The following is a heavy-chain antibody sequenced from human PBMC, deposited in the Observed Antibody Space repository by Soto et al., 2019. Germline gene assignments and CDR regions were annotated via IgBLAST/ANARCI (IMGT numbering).Heavy chain of an antibody. D-gene: IGHD2-21*01. Sequence: GGSLRLSCASSGFNFDDNAMHWVRQAPGKGLEWVSGITWNGGRVGYADSVKGRFTISRDNAKDSLYLQMNSLRTEDTAFYYCFASSTGELDYWGQGTLVTVSS. CDR1: GFNFDDNA. CDR2: ITWNGGRV. CDR3: FASSTGELDY. V-gene: IGHV3-9*01. J-gene: IGHJ4*02.